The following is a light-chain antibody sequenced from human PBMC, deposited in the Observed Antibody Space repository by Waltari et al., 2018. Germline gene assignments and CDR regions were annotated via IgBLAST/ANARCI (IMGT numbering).Light chain of an antibody. Sequence: QSALTQPASVSGSPGQSIAISCIGTSSDVGANNFLSWYQQHPGRAPKLMIHEVTKRPSGVSTRFSVSKSGNTASLTISGLQAEDEADYYCCSYTSIGPVLIGGGTKVTVL. CDR2: EVT. V-gene: IGLV2-23*02. CDR3: CSYTSIGPVL. J-gene: IGLJ2*01. CDR1: SSDVGANNF.